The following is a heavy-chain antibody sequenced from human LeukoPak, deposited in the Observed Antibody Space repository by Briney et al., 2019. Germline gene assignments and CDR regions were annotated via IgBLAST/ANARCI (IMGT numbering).Heavy chain of an antibody. J-gene: IGHJ6*02. CDR3: AKSRSPGLYYYALDV. CDR2: ISYDGSDK. V-gene: IGHV3-30*18. Sequence: GGSLRLSCSASGFTFRTYAMHWVRQAPGKGLEWVAVISYDGSDKYYADSVKGRFTISRDNSKITLYLQMNSLRGDDTAVYYCAKSRSPGLYYYALDVWGQGTTVTVSS. CDR1: GFTFRTYA. D-gene: IGHD3/OR15-3a*01.